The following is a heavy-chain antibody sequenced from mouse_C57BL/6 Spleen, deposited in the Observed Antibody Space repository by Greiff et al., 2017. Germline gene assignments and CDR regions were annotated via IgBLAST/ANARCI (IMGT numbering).Heavy chain of an antibody. D-gene: IGHD2-5*01. CDR3: ARTYYSNWVYYYAMDY. V-gene: IGHV1-18*01. CDR1: GYTFTDYN. CDR2: INPNNGGT. J-gene: IGHJ4*01. Sequence: VQLQQSGPELVKPGASVKIPCKASGYTFTDYNMDWVKQSHGKSLEWIGDINPNNGGTINNQTLKGKATLTVDKSSSTAYMELRSLTSEDTAVYYCARTYYSNWVYYYAMDYWGQGTSVTVSS.